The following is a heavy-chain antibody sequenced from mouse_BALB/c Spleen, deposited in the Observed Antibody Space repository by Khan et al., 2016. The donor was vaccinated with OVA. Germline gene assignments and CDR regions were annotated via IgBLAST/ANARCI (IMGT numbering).Heavy chain of an antibody. CDR1: GYTFTSYT. CDR3: VIDGTYHRSDGWFAY. Sequence: VQLQESGAELARPGASVKMSCKASGYTFTSYTIHWIKKRPGQGLEWIGYINPSNDYTNYNQKFKDKATLTTDKSSTTAYLRLSSLTSDDSAVYNSVIDGTYHRSDGWFAYWGQGTLVTVSA. CDR2: INPSNDYT. D-gene: IGHD2-14*01. V-gene: IGHV1-4*01. J-gene: IGHJ3*01.